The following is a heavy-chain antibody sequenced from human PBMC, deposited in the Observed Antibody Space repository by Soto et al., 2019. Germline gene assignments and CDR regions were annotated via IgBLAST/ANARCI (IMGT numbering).Heavy chain of an antibody. V-gene: IGHV1-2*02. J-gene: IGHJ4*02. CDR1: GYTFTGHY. CDR2: IGPESGAT. CDR3: GRGRSGQIVVFY. Sequence: GASVKVSCKASGYTFTGHYIHWVRQAPQQGPEWMGEIGPESGATRYAQKFQGRVTMTMDTSITTVYMELKNLSPDDTAVYYCGRGRSGQIVVFYWGQGTPGTVS. D-gene: IGHD1-26*01.